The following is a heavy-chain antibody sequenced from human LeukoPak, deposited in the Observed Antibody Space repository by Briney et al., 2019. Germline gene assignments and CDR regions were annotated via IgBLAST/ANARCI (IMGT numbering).Heavy chain of an antibody. Sequence: GRSLRLSCAASGFTFSSYAMHWVRQAPGKGLEWVAVISYDGNNKYYADSVKGRFTISRDNSKNTLYLQMNSLRAEDTAVYYCARGIAGHCSSTSCYRGVTDWGQGTLVTVSS. D-gene: IGHD2-2*02. J-gene: IGHJ4*02. CDR2: ISYDGNNK. CDR3: ARGIAGHCSSTSCYRGVTD. V-gene: IGHV3-30*04. CDR1: GFTFSSYA.